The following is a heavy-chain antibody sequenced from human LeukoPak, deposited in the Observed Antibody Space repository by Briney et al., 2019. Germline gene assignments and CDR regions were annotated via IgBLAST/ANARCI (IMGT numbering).Heavy chain of an antibody. CDR3: GKDRYGLTAFDH. J-gene: IGHJ4*02. Sequence: GGSLRLSCAASGFTFNKYALSWVRQASGKGLEWVSALSGTGESTYLADSVKGRFTVSRDNSKNTLYLQMNFLRADDTAVYYCGKDRYGLTAFDHWGQGTLVTVSS. V-gene: IGHV3-23*01. CDR2: LSGTGEST. CDR1: GFTFNKYA. D-gene: IGHD5-18*01.